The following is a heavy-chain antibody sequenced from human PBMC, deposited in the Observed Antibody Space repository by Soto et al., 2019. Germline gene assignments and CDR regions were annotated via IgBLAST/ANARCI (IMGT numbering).Heavy chain of an antibody. Sequence: SETLSLTCTVSGGSINNGDYYWTWIRQPPGKGLEFIGYIYYTGGISYNPSLRSRLAFSMDTSKNQFSLSLTSVTAADTAVYYCARQSIEASVSDWFDPWGQGLLVTVSS. D-gene: IGHD2-21*01. J-gene: IGHJ5*02. V-gene: IGHV4-30-4*01. CDR1: GGSINNGDYY. CDR2: IYYTGGI. CDR3: ARQSIEASVSDWFDP.